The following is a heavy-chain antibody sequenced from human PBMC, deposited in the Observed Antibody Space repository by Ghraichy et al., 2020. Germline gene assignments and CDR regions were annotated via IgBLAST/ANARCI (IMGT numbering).Heavy chain of an antibody. J-gene: IGHJ4*02. V-gene: IGHV3-48*02. CDR2: ISSSSGTI. CDR3: ARAITMVRGVIPPVGY. CDR1: GFTFSSYS. D-gene: IGHD3-10*01. Sequence: GGSLRLSCAASGFTFSSYSMNWVRQAPGKGLEWVSYISSSSGTIYYADSVKGRFTISRDNAKNSLYLQMNSLRDEDAAVYYCARAITMVRGVIPPVGYWGQGTLVTVSS.